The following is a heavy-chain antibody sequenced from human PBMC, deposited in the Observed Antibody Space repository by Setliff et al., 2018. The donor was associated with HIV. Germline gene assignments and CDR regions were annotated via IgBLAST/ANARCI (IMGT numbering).Heavy chain of an antibody. J-gene: IGHJ3*02. V-gene: IGHV5-51*01. CDR3: ARQGDYHILTGYYSGPHDAFDI. Sequence: GESLKISCKGSGYTFTSYWIAWVRQMPGKGLGWMGSIFPGDSDTRYSPSFQGQVTISADKSISTAYLQWSSLKASDTAMYYCARQGDYHILTGYYSGPHDAFDIWGQGTMVTVSS. CDR1: GYTFTSYW. CDR2: IFPGDSDT. D-gene: IGHD3-9*01.